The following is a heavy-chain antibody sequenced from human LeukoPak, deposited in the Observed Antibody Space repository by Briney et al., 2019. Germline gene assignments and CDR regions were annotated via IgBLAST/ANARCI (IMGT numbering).Heavy chain of an antibody. CDR3: AKEGGDYDCWSGYALVDY. CDR2: ISGSGGST. Sequence: PGGSLRLSCAASGFTFSSYAMSWVRQAPGKGLEWVSAISGSGGSTYYADSVKGRFTISRDNSKNTLYLQMNSLRAEDTAVYYCAKEGGDYDCWSGYALVDYWGQGTLVTVSS. J-gene: IGHJ4*02. V-gene: IGHV3-23*01. D-gene: IGHD3-3*01. CDR1: GFTFSSYA.